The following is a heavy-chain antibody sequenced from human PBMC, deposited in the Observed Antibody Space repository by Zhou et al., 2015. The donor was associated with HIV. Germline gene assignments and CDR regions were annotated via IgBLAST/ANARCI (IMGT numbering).Heavy chain of an antibody. D-gene: IGHD3-3*01. Sequence: QVQLVQSGAEVKKPGSSVKVSCKASGGTFSSYAISWVRQAPGQGLEWMGGIIPIFGTANYAQKFQGRVTITADESTSTAYMELSSLRSEDTAVYYCARQHGDQGRDFWSGYYIYYFDYWGQGTLVTVSS. CDR3: ARQHGDQGRDFWSGYYIYYFDY. V-gene: IGHV1-69*01. J-gene: IGHJ4*02. CDR1: GGTFSSYA. CDR2: IIPIFGTA.